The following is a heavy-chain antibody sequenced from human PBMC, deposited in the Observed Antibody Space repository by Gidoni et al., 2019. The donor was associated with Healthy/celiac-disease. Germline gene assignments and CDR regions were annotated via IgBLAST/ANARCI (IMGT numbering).Heavy chain of an antibody. CDR2: IIPIFGTA. CDR3: ARVSAGVVGDQGRGYFDY. V-gene: IGHV1-69*01. Sequence: QVQLVQSGAEVTKPGSSVKVSCQASGGTFSSYAISWVRPAPGQGLEWMGGIIPIFGTANYAQKFQGRVTITADESTSTAYMELSSLRSEDTAVYYCARVSAGVVGDQGRGYFDYWGQGTLVTVSS. CDR1: GGTFSSYA. D-gene: IGHD1-26*01. J-gene: IGHJ4*02.